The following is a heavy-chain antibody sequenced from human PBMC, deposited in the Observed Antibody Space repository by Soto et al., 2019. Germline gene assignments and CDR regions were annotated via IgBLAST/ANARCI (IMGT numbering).Heavy chain of an antibody. Sequence: DVQLLESWGGLVQPGGSLRLSCAASGFTFNAYAMTWVRQAPGKGLEWVSAIGGSGGNRYYAGSVRGRFTISRDNSKDTVDLQMNSLRVEDTAVYYCARVASDYINSVDHWGQGILVSVSS. D-gene: IGHD4-4*01. CDR3: ARVASDYINSVDH. CDR1: GFTFNAYA. V-gene: IGHV3-23*01. CDR2: IGGSGGNR. J-gene: IGHJ4*02.